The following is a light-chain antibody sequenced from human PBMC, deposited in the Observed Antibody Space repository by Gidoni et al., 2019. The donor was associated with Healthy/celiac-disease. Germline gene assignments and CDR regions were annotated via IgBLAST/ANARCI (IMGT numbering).Light chain of an antibody. Sequence: DIQMTQSPSSLSASVGDRVTITCRASQSISSYLNWYQQKPGKAPKLLIYAASSLQSGVPSRFSGSGSGTDFTLTISSLQPEDFATYYCQQSYRPRTFXQXTKVEIK. CDR2: AAS. J-gene: IGKJ1*01. CDR1: QSISSY. CDR3: QQSYRPRT. V-gene: IGKV1-39*01.